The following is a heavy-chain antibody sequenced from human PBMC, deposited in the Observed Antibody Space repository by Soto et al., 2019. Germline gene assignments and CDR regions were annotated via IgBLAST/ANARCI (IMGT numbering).Heavy chain of an antibody. J-gene: IGHJ4*02. CDR3: ARDFAP. V-gene: IGHV3-23*01. CDR2: ISGSVGST. Sequence: GGCLRLSCAASGFTFSSYAMSWVRQAPGKGLEWVSVISGSVGSTYYADSVKVRFTISRDNSKNTLFLQMNSLRAEDTAVYYCARDFAPWGRGTLVTVSS. CDR1: GFTFSSYA.